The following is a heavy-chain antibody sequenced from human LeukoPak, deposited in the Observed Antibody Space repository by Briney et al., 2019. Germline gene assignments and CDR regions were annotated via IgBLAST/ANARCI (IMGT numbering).Heavy chain of an antibody. V-gene: IGHV3-9*01. CDR1: GFTFDDYA. CDR3: AKDKGSSGWDFDY. J-gene: IGHJ4*01. Sequence: PGGSLRLSCAASGFTFDDYAMHWVRQAPGKGLEWVSGISWNSGSIGYADSVKGRFTISRDNAKNSLYLQMNSLRAEDTALYYCAKDKGSSGWDFDYWGQEPWSPSPQ. CDR2: ISWNSGSI. D-gene: IGHD6-19*01.